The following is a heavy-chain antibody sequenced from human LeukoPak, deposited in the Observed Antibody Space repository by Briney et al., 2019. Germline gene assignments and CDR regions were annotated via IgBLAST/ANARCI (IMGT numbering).Heavy chain of an antibody. V-gene: IGHV3-74*01. D-gene: IGHD1-26*01. CDR1: GFNFDSSW. CDR3: ARDRSYYGYFDS. CDR2: INSDGSST. Sequence: GGSLRLSCAGSGFNFDSSWMHWVRQGPGEGLVWVSRINSDGSSTTYADSVKGRFTVSRDNAKNTLYLQMNSLRAEDTAVYYCARDRSYYGYFDSWSQGTLVTVSS. J-gene: IGHJ4*02.